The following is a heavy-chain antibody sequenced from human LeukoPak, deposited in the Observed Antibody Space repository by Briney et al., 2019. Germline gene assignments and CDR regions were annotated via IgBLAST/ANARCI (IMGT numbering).Heavy chain of an antibody. CDR3: ARFSYGGEGYFDY. CDR1: GYTFTNYY. J-gene: IGHJ4*02. D-gene: IGHD5-18*01. V-gene: IGHV1-46*04. CDR2: INPSGGST. Sequence: ASVKVSCKASGYTFTNYYMHWVRQAPGQGLEWMGIINPSGGSTSYAQKLQGRVTMTRDTSTSTVYMELSSLRSEDTAVYYCARFSYGGEGYFDYWGQGTLVTVSS.